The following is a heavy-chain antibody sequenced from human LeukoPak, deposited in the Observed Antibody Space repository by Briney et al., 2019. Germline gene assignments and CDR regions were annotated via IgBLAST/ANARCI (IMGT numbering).Heavy chain of an antibody. V-gene: IGHV3-48*02. Sequence: GSLRLSCAASGFTFSSYSMNWVRQAPGKGLEWVSYISSSSSTIYYADSVKGRFTISRDNAKNSLYLQMNSLRDEDTAVYYCARDLSDFWSGYYNYYGMDVWGQGTTVTVSS. CDR1: GFTFSSYS. CDR3: ARDLSDFWSGYYNYYGMDV. D-gene: IGHD3-3*01. J-gene: IGHJ6*02. CDR2: ISSSSSTI.